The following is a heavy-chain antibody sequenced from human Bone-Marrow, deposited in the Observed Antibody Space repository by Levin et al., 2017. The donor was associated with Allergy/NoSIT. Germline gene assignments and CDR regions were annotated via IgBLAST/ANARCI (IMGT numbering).Heavy chain of an antibody. CDR1: GFTFSSYW. CDR3: ARDTYYYDSSGYYHDY. D-gene: IGHD3-22*01. V-gene: IGHV3-7*04. J-gene: IGHJ4*02. CDR2: MKQDGSEK. Sequence: SCAASGFTFSSYWMSWVRQAPGKGLEWVANMKQDGSEKYYVDSVKGRFTISRDNAKNSLYLQMNSLRAEDTAVYYCARDTYYYDSSGYYHDYWGQGTLVTVSS.